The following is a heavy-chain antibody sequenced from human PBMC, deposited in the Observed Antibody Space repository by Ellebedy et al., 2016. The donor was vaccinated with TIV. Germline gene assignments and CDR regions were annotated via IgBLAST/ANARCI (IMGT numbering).Heavy chain of an antibody. Sequence: GGSLRLSCAASGFRFSNYWMIWVRQAPGKGLEWVSTISSSGDTMHYADSVKGRVTISRDNDENSLYLQMNSLRAEDTAVYYCARDMGRDDRPMSVFDYWGQGTLVTVSS. D-gene: IGHD3-10*01. CDR1: GFRFSNYW. J-gene: IGHJ4*02. CDR3: ARDMGRDDRPMSVFDY. V-gene: IGHV3-48*01. CDR2: ISSSGDTM.